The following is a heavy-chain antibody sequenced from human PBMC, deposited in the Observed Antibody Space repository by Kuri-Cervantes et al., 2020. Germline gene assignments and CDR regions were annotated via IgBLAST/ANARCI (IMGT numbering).Heavy chain of an antibody. J-gene: IGHJ6*02. CDR1: GGSISSYY. CDR2: IYYSGST. D-gene: IGHD3-9*01. Sequence: SETLSLTCTVSGGSISSYYWSWIRQPPGKGLEWIGYIYYSGSTNYNPSLKSRVTISVDTSKNQFSLKLSSVTAADTAVYYCARETVLRYFDWLFPHSYGMDVWGQGTTVTVSS. CDR3: ARETVLRYFDWLFPHSYGMDV. V-gene: IGHV4-59*13.